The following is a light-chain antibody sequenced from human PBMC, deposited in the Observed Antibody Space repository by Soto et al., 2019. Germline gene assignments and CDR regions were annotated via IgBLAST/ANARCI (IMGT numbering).Light chain of an antibody. CDR2: GAS. Sequence: EIVLTQSPGTLSLSPGERATLSCRASQSVTSYYLAWYQQRPGQAPRLLVYGASRRATDIPDRFSGSGSGTDFTLTISRLETEDFAVYYCQLYGSSSYTFGQGTKLEIK. CDR1: QSVTSYY. CDR3: QLYGSSSYT. J-gene: IGKJ2*01. V-gene: IGKV3-20*01.